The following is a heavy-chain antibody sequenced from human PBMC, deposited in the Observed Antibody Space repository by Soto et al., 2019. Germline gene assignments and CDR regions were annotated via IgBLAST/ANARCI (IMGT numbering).Heavy chain of an antibody. Sequence: SETLSLTCTVSGDSISSSHYWSWIRQPPGKGLEWIGYIYNSGRTNYNPSLKSRVTISVDTSKNQFSLKLSSVTAADTAVYYCARGEGSSGYYYYYYYGMDVWGQGTTVTVSS. CDR2: IYNSGRT. D-gene: IGHD3-22*01. V-gene: IGHV4-59*11. CDR1: GDSISSSHY. CDR3: ARGEGSSGYYYYYYYGMDV. J-gene: IGHJ6*02.